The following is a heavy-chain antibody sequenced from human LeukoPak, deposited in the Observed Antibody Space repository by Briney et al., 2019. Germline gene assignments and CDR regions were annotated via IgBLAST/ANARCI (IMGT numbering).Heavy chain of an antibody. Sequence: PSETLSLTCAVSGGSISSSYWWSWVRQTPGKGLEWIGEIYHSVSTNYNPSLKSRVTMSADKSNNQFSLRLSSVTAADTVVYYCARSRYGDLDCWGQGTLVTVSS. J-gene: IGHJ4*02. CDR1: GGSISSSYW. D-gene: IGHD4-17*01. CDR2: IYHSVST. CDR3: ARSRYGDLDC. V-gene: IGHV4-4*02.